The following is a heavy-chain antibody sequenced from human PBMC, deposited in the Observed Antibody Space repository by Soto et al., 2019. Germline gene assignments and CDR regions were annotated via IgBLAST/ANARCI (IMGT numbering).Heavy chain of an antibody. Sequence: GGSLRLSCAASGFTFSSYWMHWVRQAPGKGLVWVSRINSDGSSTSYADSVKGRFTISRDNAKNTLYLQMNSLRAEDTAVYYCARVDRYYDFWSGYLMDYWGQGTLVTVSS. CDR2: INSDGSST. CDR3: ARVDRYYDFWSGYLMDY. V-gene: IGHV3-74*01. D-gene: IGHD3-3*01. J-gene: IGHJ4*02. CDR1: GFTFSSYW.